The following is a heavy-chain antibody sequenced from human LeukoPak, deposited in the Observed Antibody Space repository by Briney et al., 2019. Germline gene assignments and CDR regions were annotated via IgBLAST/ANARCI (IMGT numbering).Heavy chain of an antibody. CDR2: ITKKADSYTT. CDR3: ARDPTRGYSYTYYYYYMDV. V-gene: IGHV3-72*01. CDR1: GFTFSDHY. Sequence: GGSLRLSCAASGFTFSDHYMDWVRQAPGKGLEWVGRITKKADSYTTEYAASAKGRFTISRDDSQNSLYLQMNSLKTEDTAVYYCARDPTRGYSYTYYYYYMDVWGKGTTVTVSS. J-gene: IGHJ6*03. D-gene: IGHD5-18*01.